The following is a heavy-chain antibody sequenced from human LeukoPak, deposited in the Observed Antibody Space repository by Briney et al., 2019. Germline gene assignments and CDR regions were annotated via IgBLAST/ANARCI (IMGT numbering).Heavy chain of an antibody. CDR3: VRGIAAAGHYGS. D-gene: IGHD6-13*01. CDR2: TYYRSKWYN. J-gene: IGHJ5*02. Sequence: SQTLSLTCAISGDSVSSNSAAWNWIRQSPSRGLEWLGRTYYRSKWYNDYAVSAKSRITINPVTSKNQFSLQLNSVTPEDTAVYYCVRGIAAAGHYGSWGQGTLVTVSS. V-gene: IGHV6-1*01. CDR1: GDSVSSNSAA.